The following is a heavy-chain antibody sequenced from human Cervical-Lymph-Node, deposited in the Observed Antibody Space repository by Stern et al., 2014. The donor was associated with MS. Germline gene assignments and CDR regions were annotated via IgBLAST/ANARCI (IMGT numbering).Heavy chain of an antibody. Sequence: VQLVESGADVKKPGASLKVSCKASGYTFTDYYMQWVRQAPGQGLEWIGWIHPNSGDTNYARKFQGRVTLTRDTSINTAYLELSRLTYDDTAVYYCARGLATALIADFWGQGTLVTVS. V-gene: IGHV1-2*02. D-gene: IGHD2-21*01. J-gene: IGHJ4*02. CDR3: ARGLATALIADF. CDR2: IHPNSGDT. CDR1: GYTFTDYY.